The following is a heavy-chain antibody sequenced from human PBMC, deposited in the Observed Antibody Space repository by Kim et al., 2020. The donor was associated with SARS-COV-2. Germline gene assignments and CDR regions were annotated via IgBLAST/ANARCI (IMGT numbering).Heavy chain of an antibody. CDR1: GFTFSDYY. Sequence: GGSLRLSCAASGFTFSDYYMSWIRQAPGKGLEWVSYISSSGSTIYYADSVKGRFTISRDNAKNSLYLQMNSLRAEDTAVYYCARDRTTIFGVVISGYGMDVWGQGTTVTVSS. D-gene: IGHD3-3*01. J-gene: IGHJ6*02. CDR3: ARDRTTIFGVVISGYGMDV. V-gene: IGHV3-11*01. CDR2: ISSSGSTI.